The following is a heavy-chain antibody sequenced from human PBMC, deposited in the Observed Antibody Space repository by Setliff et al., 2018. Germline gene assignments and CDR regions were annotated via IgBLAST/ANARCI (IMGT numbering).Heavy chain of an antibody. Sequence: SETLSLTCSVSGGSISRYFWSWIRQTPGKGLEWIGYVYYSGSLNYNPSLKSRVSISLDTSKNQFSLKLNSVTAADMAVYYCAREQWLDPPGYYYMDVWAKGTTVTVSS. V-gene: IGHV4-59*12. D-gene: IGHD6-19*01. J-gene: IGHJ6*03. CDR1: GGSISRYF. CDR2: VYYSGSL. CDR3: AREQWLDPPGYYYMDV.